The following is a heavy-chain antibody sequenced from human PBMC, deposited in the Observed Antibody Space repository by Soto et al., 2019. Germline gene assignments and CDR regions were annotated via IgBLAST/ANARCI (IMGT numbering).Heavy chain of an antibody. D-gene: IGHD6-19*01. Sequence: PSETLSLTCTVSGGSISSGDYYWSWIRQPPGEGLEWIGYIYYSGSTYYNPSLKSRVTISVDTSKNQFSLKLSSVTAADTAVYYCARYIAVAGPGGYHFDYWGQGTLVTVSS. V-gene: IGHV4-30-4*01. CDR3: ARYIAVAGPGGYHFDY. CDR1: GGSISSGDYY. J-gene: IGHJ4*02. CDR2: IYYSGST.